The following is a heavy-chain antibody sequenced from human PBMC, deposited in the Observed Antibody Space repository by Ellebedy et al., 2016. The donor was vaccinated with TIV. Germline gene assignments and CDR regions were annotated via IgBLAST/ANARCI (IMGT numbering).Heavy chain of an antibody. CDR1: GFTFSSHT. V-gene: IGHV3-23*01. J-gene: IGHJ4*02. CDR2: IVGSGGAT. CDR3: ARNSRDLDY. Sequence: GESLKISCAASGFTFSSHTMNWVRQAPGKGLEWVSCIVGSGGATFYADSVKGRFTISRDNSNNMLHLQMDSLRAEDTAVYFCARNSRDLDYWGQGTLVTVSS. D-gene: IGHD2-21*01.